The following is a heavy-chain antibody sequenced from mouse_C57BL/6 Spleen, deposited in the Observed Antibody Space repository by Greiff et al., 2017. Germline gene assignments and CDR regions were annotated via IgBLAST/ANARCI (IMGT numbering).Heavy chain of an antibody. CDR1: GFTFSDYG. D-gene: IGHD2-4*01. V-gene: IGHV5-17*01. CDR3: ARDDYDWYFDV. J-gene: IGHJ1*03. CDR2: ISRGSSTI. Sequence: DVKLVESGGGLVKPGGSLKLSCAASGFTFSDYGMHWVRQAPEKGLEWVAYISRGSSTIYYADTVKGRFTISRDNAKNTLFLQMTSLRSEDTAMYYCARDDYDWYFDVWGTGTTVTVAS.